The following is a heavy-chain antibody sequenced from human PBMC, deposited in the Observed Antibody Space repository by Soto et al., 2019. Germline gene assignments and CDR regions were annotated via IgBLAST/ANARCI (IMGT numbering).Heavy chain of an antibody. D-gene: IGHD4-17*01. J-gene: IGHJ6*02. CDR2: IWYDGSNK. V-gene: IGHV3-33*01. CDR1: GFTFSSYG. CDR3: ASDRTLDYGDPCDYYGMDV. Sequence: QVQLVESGGGVVQPGRSLRLSCAASGFTFSSYGMHWVRQAPGKGLEWVAVIWYDGSNKYYADSVKGRFTISRDNSKNTLYLQMNSLRAEDTAVYYCASDRTLDYGDPCDYYGMDVWGQGTTVTVSS.